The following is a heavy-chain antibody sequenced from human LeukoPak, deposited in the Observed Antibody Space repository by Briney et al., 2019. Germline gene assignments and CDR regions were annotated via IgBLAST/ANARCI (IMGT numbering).Heavy chain of an antibody. V-gene: IGHV1-2*02. Sequence: GASVKVSCKASGYTFTGYYMHWVRQAPGQGLEWMGWINPNSGGTNYAQKFQGRVTMTRDTSISTAYMELSRLRSDDTAVYCCARENFWSGYYTGIEYYFDYWGQGTLVTVSS. J-gene: IGHJ4*02. CDR1: GYTFTGYY. D-gene: IGHD3-3*01. CDR2: INPNSGGT. CDR3: ARENFWSGYYTGIEYYFDY.